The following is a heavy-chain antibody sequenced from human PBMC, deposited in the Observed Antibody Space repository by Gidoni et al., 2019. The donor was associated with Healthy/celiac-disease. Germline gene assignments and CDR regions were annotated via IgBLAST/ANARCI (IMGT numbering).Heavy chain of an antibody. V-gene: IGHV3-21*01. CDR1: GFTFSSYS. D-gene: IGHD3-9*01. Sequence: EVQLVESGGGLVKPGGSLRLSCAASGFTFSSYSMNWVRQAPGKGLEWVSSISSSSSYIYYADSVKGRFTISRDNAKNSLYLQMNSLRAEDTAVYYCARVKYDILTGTESYYFDYWGQGTLVTVSS. CDR3: ARVKYDILTGTESYYFDY. CDR2: ISSSSSYI. J-gene: IGHJ4*02.